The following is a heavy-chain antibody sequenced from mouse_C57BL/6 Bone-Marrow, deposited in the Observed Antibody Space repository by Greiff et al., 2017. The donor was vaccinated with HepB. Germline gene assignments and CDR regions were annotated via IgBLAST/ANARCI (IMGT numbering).Heavy chain of an antibody. CDR1: GFTFTDYY. V-gene: IGHV7-3*01. Sequence: VQLKESGGGLVQPGGSLSLSCAASGFTFTDYYMSWVRQPPGKALEWLGFIRNKANGYTTEYSASVKGRFTISRDNSQSILYLQMNALRAEDSATYYCARYEGAMDYWGQGTSVTVSS. J-gene: IGHJ4*01. CDR3: ARYEGAMDY. CDR2: IRNKANGYTT.